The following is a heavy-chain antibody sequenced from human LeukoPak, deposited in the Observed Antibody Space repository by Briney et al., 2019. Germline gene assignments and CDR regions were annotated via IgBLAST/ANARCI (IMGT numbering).Heavy chain of an antibody. CDR2: IYHSGST. CDR3: ARVRGYSGYHRSRGYSYGYSFDY. D-gene: IGHD5-18*01. CDR1: GGSISSSNW. Sequence: NPSETLSLTCAVSGGSISSSNWWSWVRQPPGKGLEWIGEIYHSGSTNYNPSLKSRVTISVDTSKNQFSLKLSSVTAADTAVYYCARVRGYSGYHRSRGYSYGYSFDYWGQGTLVTVSS. J-gene: IGHJ4*02. V-gene: IGHV4-4*02.